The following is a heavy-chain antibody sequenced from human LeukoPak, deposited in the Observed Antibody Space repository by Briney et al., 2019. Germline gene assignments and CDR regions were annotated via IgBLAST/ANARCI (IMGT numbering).Heavy chain of an antibody. Sequence: PGGSLRLSCAASGFTFSDFTMHWVRQAPGKGLEWVAVISYDGSNKYYADSVKGRFTISRDNSKNTLYLQMNSLRAEDTAVYYCAVDYGGNSGLLGYWGQGTLVTVSS. CDR3: AVDYGGNSGLLGY. CDR2: ISYDGSNK. V-gene: IGHV3-30-3*01. D-gene: IGHD4-23*01. CDR1: GFTFSDFT. J-gene: IGHJ4*02.